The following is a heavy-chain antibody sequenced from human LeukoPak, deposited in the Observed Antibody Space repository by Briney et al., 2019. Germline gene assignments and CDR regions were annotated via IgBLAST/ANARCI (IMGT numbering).Heavy chain of an antibody. V-gene: IGHV3-7*01. J-gene: IGHJ3*02. Sequence: GGSLRLTCAASGFTFSSYGMDWVRQAPGKGLEWVANIREDESEKNYVDSVKGRFTISRDNAKNSLYLQMNSLRAEDTAVYYCARDKPLVSYYDFWSGYYAFDIWGQGTMVTVSS. CDR3: ARDKPLVSYYDFWSGYYAFDI. D-gene: IGHD3-3*01. CDR2: IREDESEK. CDR1: GFTFSSYG.